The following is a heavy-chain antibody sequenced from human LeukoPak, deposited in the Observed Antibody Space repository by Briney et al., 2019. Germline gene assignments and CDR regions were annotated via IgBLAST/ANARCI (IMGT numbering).Heavy chain of an antibody. CDR1: GFTVSSNY. J-gene: IGHJ4*02. D-gene: IGHD2-2*01. CDR2: IYSGGST. Sequence: GGSLRLSCAASGFTVSSNYMSWVRQAPGKGLEWVSVIYSGGSTYYADSVKGRFTISRHNSKNTLYLQMNSLRAEDTAVYYCATCSSTSCYEGGSDYWGRGTLVTVSS. CDR3: ATCSSTSCYEGGSDY. V-gene: IGHV3-53*04.